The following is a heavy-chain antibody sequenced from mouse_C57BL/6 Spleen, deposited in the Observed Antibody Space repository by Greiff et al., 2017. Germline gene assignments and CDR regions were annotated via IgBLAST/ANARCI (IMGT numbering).Heavy chain of an antibody. J-gene: IGHJ3*01. CDR2: IDPETGGT. Sequence: VQLQQSGAELVRPGASVTLSCKASGYTFTDYEMHWVKQTPVHGLEWIGAIDPETGGTAYNQKFTGKAILTADKSSSTAYMELRSLTSEDSAVYYCTRKNYGSSWFAYWGQGTLGTVSA. V-gene: IGHV1-15*01. CDR1: GYTFTDYE. D-gene: IGHD1-1*01. CDR3: TRKNYGSSWFAY.